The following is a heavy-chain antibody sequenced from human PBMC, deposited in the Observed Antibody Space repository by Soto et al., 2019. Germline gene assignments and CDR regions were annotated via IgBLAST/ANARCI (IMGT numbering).Heavy chain of an antibody. Sequence: QVQLVQSGAEVKKPGSSVKVSCKASRGTFSSYAISWVRQAPGQGLEWMGGIIPIFGTANYAQKFQGRVTITADESTSTAYMELSSLRSEDTAVYYCAYYDSSGYSYYFDYWGQGTLVTVSS. CDR2: IIPIFGTA. J-gene: IGHJ4*02. CDR3: AYYDSSGYSYYFDY. V-gene: IGHV1-69*01. D-gene: IGHD3-22*01. CDR1: RGTFSSYA.